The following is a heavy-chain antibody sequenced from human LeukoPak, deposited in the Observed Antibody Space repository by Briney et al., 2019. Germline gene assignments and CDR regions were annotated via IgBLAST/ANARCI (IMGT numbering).Heavy chain of an antibody. CDR1: GGSISSGGYS. J-gene: IGHJ4*02. V-gene: IGHV4-30-2*01. Sequence: SQTLSLTCAVSGGSISSGGYSWSWIRQPPGKGLEWIGYIYHSGSTYYNPSLKSRVTISVDRSKNQFSLKLSSVTAADTAVYYCARDLYGTYDYWGQGTLVTVSS. CDR2: IYHSGST. D-gene: IGHD2-8*01. CDR3: ARDLYGTYDY.